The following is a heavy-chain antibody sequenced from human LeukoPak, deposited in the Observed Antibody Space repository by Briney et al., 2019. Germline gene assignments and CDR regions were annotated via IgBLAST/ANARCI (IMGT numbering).Heavy chain of an antibody. CDR1: GGSFSGYY. V-gene: IGHV4-34*01. Sequence: SETLSLTCAVYGGSFSGYYWSWIRQPPGKGLEWIGEINHSGSTNYNPSLKSRVTISVDTSKNQFSLKLSSVTAADTAVYYCARNRGFLGVDYGAREPRVPVP. CDR3: ARNRGFLGVDY. J-gene: IGHJ4*02. D-gene: IGHD3-3*01. CDR2: INHSGST.